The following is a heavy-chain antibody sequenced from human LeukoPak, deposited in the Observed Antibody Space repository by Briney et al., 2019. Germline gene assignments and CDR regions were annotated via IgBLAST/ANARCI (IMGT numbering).Heavy chain of an antibody. CDR1: GFTFSSYG. V-gene: IGHV3-30*18. Sequence: GGSLRLSCAASGFTFSSYGMHWVRQAPGKGLEWVAVISYDGSNKFYADSVKGRFAISRDNSKNTLYLQMNSLRAEDTAVYYCAKDRGYRATTYYFDYWGQGTLVTVSS. CDR3: AKDRGYRATTYYFDY. J-gene: IGHJ4*02. CDR2: ISYDGSNK. D-gene: IGHD1-26*01.